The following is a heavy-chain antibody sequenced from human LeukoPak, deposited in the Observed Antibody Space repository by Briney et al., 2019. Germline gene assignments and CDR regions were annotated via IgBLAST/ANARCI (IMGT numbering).Heavy chain of an antibody. CDR3: ARDRDTGYYDSLKPHYYMDV. J-gene: IGHJ6*03. D-gene: IGHD3-3*01. CDR1: GGTFSSYA. CDR2: IIPIFGTA. Sequence: SVKVSCKAPGGTFSSYAISWVRQAPGQGLEWMGRIIPIFGTANYAQKFQGRVTITADKSTSTAYMELSSLRSEDTAVYYCARDRDTGYYDSLKPHYYMDVWGKGTTVTVSS. V-gene: IGHV1-69*06.